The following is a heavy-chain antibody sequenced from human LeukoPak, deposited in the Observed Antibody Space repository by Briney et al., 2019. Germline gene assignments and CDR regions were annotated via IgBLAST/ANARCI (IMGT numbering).Heavy chain of an antibody. D-gene: IGHD2-15*01. V-gene: IGHV4-59*01. Sequence: PSETLSLTCTVSGGSIDNYFWNWIRQTPGKGLEWIGYIYYTGRTEYNSALRSRVTISLDTPNNQYSPKLTSMSAADTAMYYCTRLSCNGGSCYDDDWGQGTLVTVAS. CDR3: TRLSCNGGSCYDDD. J-gene: IGHJ4*02. CDR2: IYYTGRT. CDR1: GGSIDNYF.